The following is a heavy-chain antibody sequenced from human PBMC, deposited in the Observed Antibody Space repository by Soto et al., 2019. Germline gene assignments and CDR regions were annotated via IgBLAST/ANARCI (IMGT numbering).Heavy chain of an antibody. D-gene: IGHD6-6*01. CDR3: ARDRVYSSSRAHFDY. CDR2: IWYDGSNK. V-gene: IGHV3-33*01. Sequence: GGSLRLSCAASGFTFSSYGMHWVRQAPGKGLEWVAVIWYDGSNKYYADSVKGRFTISRDNSKNTLYLQMNSLRAEDTAVYYCARDRVYSSSRAHFDYWGQGTLVTVSS. J-gene: IGHJ4*02. CDR1: GFTFSSYG.